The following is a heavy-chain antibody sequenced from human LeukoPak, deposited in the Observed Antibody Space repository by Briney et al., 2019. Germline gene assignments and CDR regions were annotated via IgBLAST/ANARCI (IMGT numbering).Heavy chain of an antibody. D-gene: IGHD2-2*01. CDR1: GGSISSYY. J-gene: IGHJ6*02. Sequence: SETLSLTCTVSGGSISSYYWSWIRQPPGKGLEGIGYIYYSGSTNYNPSLKSRVTISVDTSKNQFSLKLSSVTAADTAVYYCARGQVVPAAMRSFYYYYGMDVWGQGTTVTVSS. CDR2: IYYSGST. CDR3: ARGQVVPAAMRSFYYYYGMDV. V-gene: IGHV4-59*01.